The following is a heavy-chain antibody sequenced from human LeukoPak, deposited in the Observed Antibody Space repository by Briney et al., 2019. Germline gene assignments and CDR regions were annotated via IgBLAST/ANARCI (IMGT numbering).Heavy chain of an antibody. D-gene: IGHD3-10*01. J-gene: IGHJ3*02. CDR3: ARASMIRGVIEI. Sequence: SETLSLTCTVSGGSLSSGSYYWSWIRQPAGKGLEWIGRFYTSGSTNYNPSLKSRVTISVDTSKNQFSLKLSSMTAADTAVYYCARASMIRGVIEIWGQGTMVTVSS. CDR1: GGSLSSGSYY. CDR2: FYTSGST. V-gene: IGHV4-61*02.